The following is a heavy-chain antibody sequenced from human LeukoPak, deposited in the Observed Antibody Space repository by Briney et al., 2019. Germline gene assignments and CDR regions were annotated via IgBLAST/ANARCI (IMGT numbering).Heavy chain of an antibody. J-gene: IGHJ6*03. Sequence: SETLSPTCTVSGGSISSSSYYWGWIRQPPGKGLEWIGSIFYSGSTYYNPSLKSRVTISVDTSKNQFSLKLSSVTAADTAVYYCARGIYYYYYMDVWGKGTTVTVSS. V-gene: IGHV4-39*07. CDR2: IFYSGST. CDR3: ARGIYYYYYMDV. D-gene: IGHD3-10*01. CDR1: GGSISSSSYY.